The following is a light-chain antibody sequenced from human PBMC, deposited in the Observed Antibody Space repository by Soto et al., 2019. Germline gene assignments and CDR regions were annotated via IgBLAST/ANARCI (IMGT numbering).Light chain of an antibody. CDR3: QQFGSSIPHT. CDR2: GAS. V-gene: IGKV3-20*01. Sequence: EIVLTQSPGTLSLSPGERATLSCRASQSVSSTYLAWYQQKPGQAPRLLIYGASSRATGIPDRFSGSGSGTDFTLTISRLEPEDFGVYYCQQFGSSIPHTFGQGTKLEIK. CDR1: QSVSSTY. J-gene: IGKJ2*01.